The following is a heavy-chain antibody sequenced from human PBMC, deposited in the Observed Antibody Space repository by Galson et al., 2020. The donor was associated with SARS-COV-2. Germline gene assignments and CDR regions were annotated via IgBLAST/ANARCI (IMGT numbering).Heavy chain of an antibody. Sequence: GESLKISCKGSGYSFTSYWIGWVRQMPGKGLEWMGIIYPGDSDTRYSPSFQGQVTISADKSISTAYLQWSSLKASDTAMYYCARGYFDWLLESYYCGMDVWGQGTTVTVSS. CDR2: IYPGDSDT. CDR1: GYSFTSYW. J-gene: IGHJ6*02. V-gene: IGHV5-51*01. CDR3: ARGYFDWLLESYYCGMDV. D-gene: IGHD3-9*01.